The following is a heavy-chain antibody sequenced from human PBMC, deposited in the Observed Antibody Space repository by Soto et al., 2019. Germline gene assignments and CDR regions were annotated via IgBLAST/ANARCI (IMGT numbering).Heavy chain of an antibody. Sequence: GGSLRLSCAASGISTSCYCRCWVLQAPGRGLEWVASIKKDGSEKYYMDSLKGRFTISRDNALNSLYLQMNSLRAEDTAVYFCVTGYHSDYWGQGTLVTVSS. D-gene: IGHD5-18*01. V-gene: IGHV3-7*03. CDR2: IKKDGSEK. CDR1: GISTSCYC. J-gene: IGHJ4*02. CDR3: VTGYHSDY.